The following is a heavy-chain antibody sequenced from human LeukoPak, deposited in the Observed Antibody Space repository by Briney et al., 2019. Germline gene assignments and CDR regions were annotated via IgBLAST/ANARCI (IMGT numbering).Heavy chain of an antibody. CDR2: ISSSSSTI. J-gene: IGHJ4*02. Sequence: GGSLRLSCAASGFTFSSYSMNWVRQAPGKGLEWVSYISSSSSTIYYADSVKGRFIISRDNAKNSLYLQMNSLRAEDTAVYYCARDGPYSSGWYSFDYWGQGTLVTVSS. CDR3: ARDGPYSSGWYSFDY. V-gene: IGHV3-48*04. D-gene: IGHD6-19*01. CDR1: GFTFSSYS.